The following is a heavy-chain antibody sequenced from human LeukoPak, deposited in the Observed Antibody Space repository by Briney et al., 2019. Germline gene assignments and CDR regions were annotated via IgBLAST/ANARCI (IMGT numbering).Heavy chain of an antibody. CDR2: IIPIFGTA. CDR3: ARDQSGYYGDYVYFDY. Sequence: ASVKVSCKVSGGTFSSYAISWVRQAPGQGLEWMGRIIPIFGTANYAQEFQGRVTITTDESTSTAYMELSSLRSEDTAVYYCARDQSGYYGDYVYFDYWGQGTLVTVSS. J-gene: IGHJ4*02. D-gene: IGHD4-17*01. CDR1: GGTFSSYA. V-gene: IGHV1-69*05.